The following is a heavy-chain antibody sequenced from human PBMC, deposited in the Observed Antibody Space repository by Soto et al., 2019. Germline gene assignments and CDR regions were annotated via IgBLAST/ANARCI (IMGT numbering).Heavy chain of an antibody. J-gene: IGHJ4*02. CDR1: GGSISTSNW. CDR2: VYHSGST. Sequence: QVQLQESGPGLVKPSGTLSLTCAVSGGSISTSNWWSWVRQPPGKGLEWIGEVYHSGSTNYNPSFKSRVAMAVDKSKNQFSLKLNSVTAAETALYYCARTSTSGTLFDYWGQGSLVTFSS. V-gene: IGHV4-4*02. CDR3: ARTSTSGTLFDY. D-gene: IGHD1-1*01.